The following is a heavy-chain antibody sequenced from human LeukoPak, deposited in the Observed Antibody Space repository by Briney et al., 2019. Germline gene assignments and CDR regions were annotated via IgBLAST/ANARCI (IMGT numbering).Heavy chain of an antibody. D-gene: IGHD1-7*01. CDR1: GFTFSSYA. V-gene: IGHV3-23*01. J-gene: IGHJ4*02. CDR2: ISGSGGST. CDR3: AKTTHNWNYRAYFDY. Sequence: GGSLRLSCAASGFTFSSYAMSWVRQAPEKGLEWVSAISGSGGSTYYADSVKGRFTISRDNSKNTLYLQMNSLRAEDTAVYYCAKTTHNWNYRAYFDYWGQGTLVTVSS.